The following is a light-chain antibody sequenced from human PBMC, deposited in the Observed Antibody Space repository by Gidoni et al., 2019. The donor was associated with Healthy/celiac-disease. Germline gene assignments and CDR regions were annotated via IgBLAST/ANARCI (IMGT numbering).Light chain of an antibody. CDR1: QSVSSSY. CDR3: QQYGSSLFT. CDR2: GAS. Sequence: EIVLTQSPGTLSLSPGERATLSCRASQSVSSSYLAWYQQKPGQAPRLLIYGASSRATGIPDRFSGSGSGTDFTLTISRLEPEDFAVYYCQQYGSSLFTFXGXTKGXSN. V-gene: IGKV3-20*01. J-gene: IGKJ4*01.